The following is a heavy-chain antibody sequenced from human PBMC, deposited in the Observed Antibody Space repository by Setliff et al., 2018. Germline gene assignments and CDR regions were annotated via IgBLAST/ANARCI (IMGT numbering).Heavy chain of an antibody. D-gene: IGHD1-26*01. V-gene: IGHV1-2*02. CDR1: GYTFTGYY. CDR2: INPNSGGT. CDR3: ARTIVGGATRLDY. Sequence: GASVKVSCKASGYTFTGYYMHWVRRAPGQGLEWMGWINPNSGGTNYAQKFQGRVTMTRDTSISTAYMELNRLRSDDTAVYYCARTIVGGATRLDYWGLGTLVTVSS. J-gene: IGHJ4*02.